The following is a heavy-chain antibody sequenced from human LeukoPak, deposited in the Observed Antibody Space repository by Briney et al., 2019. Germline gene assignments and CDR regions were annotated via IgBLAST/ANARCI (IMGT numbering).Heavy chain of an antibody. Sequence: ASVTVSCKASGYTFTSYGISWVRQAPGQGLEWMGWISAYNGNTNYAQKLQGRVTMTADTSTSTAYMELRSLRSDDTAVYYCARTASSGYCSSTSCSNFDYWGQGTLVTVSS. D-gene: IGHD2-2*03. V-gene: IGHV1-18*01. CDR1: GYTFTSYG. J-gene: IGHJ4*02. CDR2: ISAYNGNT. CDR3: ARTASSGYCSSTSCSNFDY.